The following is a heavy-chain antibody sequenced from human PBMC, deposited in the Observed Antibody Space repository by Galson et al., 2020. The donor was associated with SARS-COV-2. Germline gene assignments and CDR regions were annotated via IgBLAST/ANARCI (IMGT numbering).Heavy chain of an antibody. CDR1: GGSISSYY. CDR2: IYTSGST. V-gene: IGHV4-4*07. J-gene: IGHJ5*02. CDR3: ARDLAAAGGNWFDP. Sequence: SQTLSLTCTVSGGSISSYYWSWIRQPAGKGLEWIGRIYTSGSTNYNPSLKSRVTMSVDTSKNQFSLKLSSVNAADTAVYYCARDLAAAGGNWFDPWGQGTLVTVSS. D-gene: IGHD6-13*01.